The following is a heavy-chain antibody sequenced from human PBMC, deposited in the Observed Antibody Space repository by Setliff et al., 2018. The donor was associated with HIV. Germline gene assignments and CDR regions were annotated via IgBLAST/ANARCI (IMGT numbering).Heavy chain of an antibody. D-gene: IGHD2-15*01. CDR2: VDPQDGET. CDR1: GYTFTDYY. J-gene: IGHJ4*02. CDR3: ATFPIECSGGSCYASGVDY. V-gene: IGHV1-69-2*01. Sequence: ASVKVSCKASGYTFTDYYIHWVQQAPGKGLERMGRVDPQDGETLYAEKFQVRVTISADTSTDTAYVELSSLRSEDTAVYYCATFPIECSGGSCYASGVDYWGQGTLVTVSS.